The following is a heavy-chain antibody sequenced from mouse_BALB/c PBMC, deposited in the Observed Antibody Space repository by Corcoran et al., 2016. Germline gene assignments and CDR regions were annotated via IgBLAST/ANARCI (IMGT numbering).Heavy chain of an antibody. CDR3: ARGGYGYGFAY. Sequence: DVQLQESGPGLVKPSQSLSLTCSVTGYSITRGYYWNWIRQFPGNKLEWMGYISYDGSNNYNPSLKNRISITRDTSKNQFFLKLNSVTTEDTATYYCARGGYGYGFAYWGQGTLVTVSA. D-gene: IGHD1-2*01. J-gene: IGHJ3*01. CDR2: ISYDGSN. V-gene: IGHV3-6*02. CDR1: GYSITRGYY.